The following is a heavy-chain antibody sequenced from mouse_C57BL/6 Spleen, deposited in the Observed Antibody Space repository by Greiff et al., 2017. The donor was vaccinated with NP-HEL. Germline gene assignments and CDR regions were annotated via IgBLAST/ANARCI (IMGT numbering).Heavy chain of an antibody. CDR1: GFTFSSYA. J-gene: IGHJ3*01. V-gene: IGHV5-4*01. Sequence: EVQLVESGGGLVKPGGSLKLSCAASGFTFSSYAMSWVRQTPEKRLEWVATISDGGSYTYYPDNVKGRFTISRDNAKNNLYLQMSHLKSEDTAMYYCARDQGIYYDYSWFAYWGQGTLVTVSA. CDR2: ISDGGSYT. CDR3: ARDQGIYYDYSWFAY. D-gene: IGHD2-4*01.